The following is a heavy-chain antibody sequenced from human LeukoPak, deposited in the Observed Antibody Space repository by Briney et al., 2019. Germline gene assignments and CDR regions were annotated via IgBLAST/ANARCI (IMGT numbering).Heavy chain of an antibody. CDR3: AKSGGSYYYYGMDV. V-gene: IGHV3-30*18. CDR2: ISYDGSNK. CDR1: GFTFSSYG. J-gene: IGHJ6*02. Sequence: GGSLRLSCAASGFTFSSYGMHWVRQAPGKGLEWVAVISYDGSNKYYADSVKGRFTISRDKSKNTLYLQMNSLRAEDTAVYYCAKSGGSYYYYGMDVWGQGTTVTVSS. D-gene: IGHD3-16*01.